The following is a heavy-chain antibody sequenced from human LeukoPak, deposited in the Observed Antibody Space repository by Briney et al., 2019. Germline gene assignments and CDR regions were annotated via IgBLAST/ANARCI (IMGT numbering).Heavy chain of an antibody. D-gene: IGHD3-22*01. V-gene: IGHV3-30*03. CDR1: GFTFSTYG. CDR3: AREGLYDSSGYKDY. Sequence: PGGSLRLSCAASGFTFSTYGMHWVRQAPGKGLEWVALISYDGSNKYYADSVKGRFTISRDNSKNTLYLQMNSLRAEDTAMYYCAREGLYDSSGYKDYWGQGTLVTVSS. J-gene: IGHJ4*02. CDR2: ISYDGSNK.